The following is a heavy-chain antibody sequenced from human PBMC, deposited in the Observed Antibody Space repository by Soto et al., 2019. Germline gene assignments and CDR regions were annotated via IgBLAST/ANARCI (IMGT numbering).Heavy chain of an antibody. V-gene: IGHV4-34*01. CDR1: GGSISGYY. CDR3: ARAARGTMVRGVITEFDY. J-gene: IGHJ4*02. D-gene: IGHD3-10*01. Sequence: SETLSLTCAVYGGSISGYYWSWIRLPPGKGLEWIGEINHSGSTNYNPSLKSRVTISVDTSKNQFSLKLSSVTAADTAVYYCARAARGTMVRGVITEFDYWGQGTLVTVSS. CDR2: INHSGST.